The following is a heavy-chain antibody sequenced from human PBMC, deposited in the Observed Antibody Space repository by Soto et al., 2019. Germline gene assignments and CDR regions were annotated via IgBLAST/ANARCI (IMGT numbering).Heavy chain of an antibody. CDR3: ARDREHCNNISCYPNWFDP. D-gene: IGHD2-2*01. Sequence: ASVNVSCKASGYTFTTYAISWVRQAPGQGLDWMGWISAFNGKTKYAQKFQGRVTMTTDTSTSTAYMELRSLTSDDTAVYYCARDREHCNNISCYPNWFDPWGQGTLVTVSS. V-gene: IGHV1-18*01. J-gene: IGHJ5*02. CDR1: GYTFTTYA. CDR2: ISAFNGKT.